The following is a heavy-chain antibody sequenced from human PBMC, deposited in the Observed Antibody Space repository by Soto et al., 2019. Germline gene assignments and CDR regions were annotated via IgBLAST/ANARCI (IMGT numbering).Heavy chain of an antibody. CDR3: ARLTYYDFWGDSYYYMDV. CDR2: IYDSGST. Sequence: SETLSLTCTVSGGSISSSTYYWGWIRQPPGKGLEWIGSIYDSGSTYYNPSLKSRVTISVHTSKNQFSLKLSSVTAADTAVYYCARLTYYDFWGDSYYYMDVWGKGTTVTVSS. CDR1: GGSISSSTYY. J-gene: IGHJ6*03. D-gene: IGHD3-3*01. V-gene: IGHV4-39*01.